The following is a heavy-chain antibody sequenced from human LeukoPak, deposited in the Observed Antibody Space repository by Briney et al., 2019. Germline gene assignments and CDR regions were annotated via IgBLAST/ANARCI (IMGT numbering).Heavy chain of an antibody. J-gene: IGHJ4*02. CDR1: GFSLSTRGVG. D-gene: IGHD5-18*01. V-gene: IGHV2-5*02. Sequence: SGPTLVKPTQTLTLTCTFSGFSLSTRGVGVGWIRQPPGKALEWLALIYWDDDKRYSPSLNTRLTITKDTSKDQVVLTMTNMDLVDTSTYYCALRNTGMASFDYWGQGTLVTVSS. CDR3: ALRNTGMASFDY. CDR2: IYWDDDK.